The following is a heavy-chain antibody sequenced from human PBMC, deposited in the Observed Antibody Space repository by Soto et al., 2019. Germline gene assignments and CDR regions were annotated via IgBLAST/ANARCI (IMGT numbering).Heavy chain of an antibody. CDR1: CGSFIGYY. CDR2: INHSGST. D-gene: IGHD5-12*01. CDR3: VLVRGYSGDYYFDY. V-gene: IGHV4-34*01. J-gene: IGHJ4*02. Sequence: SETLSLTCAFYCGSFIGYYWSWIRQPPGKGLEWIGEINHSGSTNYNPSLKSRVTISVDTSKNQFSLKLSSVTAADTAVYYCVLVRGYSGDYYFDYWGQGTLVTVSS.